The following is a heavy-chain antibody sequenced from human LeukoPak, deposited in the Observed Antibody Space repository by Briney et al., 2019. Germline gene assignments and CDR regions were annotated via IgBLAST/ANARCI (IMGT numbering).Heavy chain of an antibody. CDR1: GFTFSSYS. Sequence: GGSLRLSCAASGFTFSSYSMNWVRQAPGKGLEWVSSISSSSSYIYYADSAKGRFTISRDNAKNSLYLQMNSLRAEDTAVYYCAITGYSSSWYQPNYYYYGMDVWGQGTTVTVSS. J-gene: IGHJ6*02. CDR3: AITGYSSSWYQPNYYYYGMDV. D-gene: IGHD6-13*01. V-gene: IGHV3-21*01. CDR2: ISSSSSYI.